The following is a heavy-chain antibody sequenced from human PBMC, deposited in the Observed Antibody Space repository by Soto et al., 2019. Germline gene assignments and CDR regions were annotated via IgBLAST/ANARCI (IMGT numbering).Heavy chain of an antibody. CDR2: INPKSGGP. CDR1: GYTFTDYY. J-gene: IGHJ4*02. D-gene: IGHD2-15*01. CDR3: ASEDCRNTNCLKAFDY. V-gene: IGHV1-2*02. Sequence: ASVKVSCKTSGYTFTDYYMHWVRQAPGQGFEWVGGINPKSGGPKYVPKFQGRVTVTRDTSTSTAYMELNRLTSDDTAVYYCASEDCRNTNCLKAFDYWGQGTLVTVS.